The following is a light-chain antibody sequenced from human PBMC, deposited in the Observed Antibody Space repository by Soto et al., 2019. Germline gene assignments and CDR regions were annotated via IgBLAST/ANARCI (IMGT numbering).Light chain of an antibody. CDR3: QQYDDWPPWT. Sequence: EIVMTQSPATLSVSPGERATLSCRASQSVDTNLAWYQQKPGQAPRVLIYGASTRAAGIPARFSGSGSGTEFTLNISSLQSEDFAVYYCQQYDDWPPWTFGQGTKVEIK. CDR2: GAS. V-gene: IGKV3-15*01. J-gene: IGKJ1*01. CDR1: QSVDTN.